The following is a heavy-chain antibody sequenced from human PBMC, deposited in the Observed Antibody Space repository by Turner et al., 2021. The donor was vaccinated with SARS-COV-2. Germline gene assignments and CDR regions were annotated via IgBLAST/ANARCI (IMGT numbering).Heavy chain of an antibody. J-gene: IGHJ4*02. Sequence: EVQLVESGGGLVQSGRSLRLSCAASGFTFDDYAMHWVRQAPGKGLEWVSGITWNSGSIGYADSVKGRFTISRDNAKNSLYLQVNSLRAEDTALYYCARGGSSGYSYGFYWGQGTLVTVSS. D-gene: IGHD5-18*01. CDR3: ARGGSSGYSYGFY. V-gene: IGHV3-9*01. CDR2: ITWNSGSI. CDR1: GFTFDDYA.